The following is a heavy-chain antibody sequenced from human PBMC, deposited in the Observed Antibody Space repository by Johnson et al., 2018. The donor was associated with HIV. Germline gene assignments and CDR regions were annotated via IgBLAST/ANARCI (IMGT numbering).Heavy chain of an antibody. V-gene: IGHV3-66*01. CDR3: ARDHQIKTIFGVVIDNSFDAFDI. J-gene: IGHJ3*02. CDR2: IYSGDST. CDR1: GFTFSSYA. D-gene: IGHD3-3*01. Sequence: VQLVESGGGVVQPGRSLRLSCAASGFTFSSYAMHWVRQAPGKGLECFSIIYSGDSTYYADSVKGRFTISRDNSKNTLSLQVNSLRAEDTAVYFCARDHQIKTIFGVVIDNSFDAFDIWGQGTMVTVSS.